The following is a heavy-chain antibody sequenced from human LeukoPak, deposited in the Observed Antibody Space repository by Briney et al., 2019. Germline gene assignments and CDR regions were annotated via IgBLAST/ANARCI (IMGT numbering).Heavy chain of an antibody. J-gene: IGHJ4*02. Sequence: GGSLRLSCAASGFTFSSYAMSWVRQAPGKGREWVSAISVSGGSTYYADSVKGRFTISRDNSKNTLYLQMNSLTAEDTAVYYCAKKVTGSYNNPLDYWGQGTLVTVSS. CDR3: AKKVTGSYNNPLDY. CDR2: ISVSGGST. V-gene: IGHV3-23*01. D-gene: IGHD3-10*01. CDR1: GFTFSSYA.